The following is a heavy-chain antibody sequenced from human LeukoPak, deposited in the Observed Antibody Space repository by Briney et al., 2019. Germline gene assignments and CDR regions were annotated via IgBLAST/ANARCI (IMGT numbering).Heavy chain of an antibody. CDR1: GYTFTGYY. Sequence: ASVNVSCKASGYTFTGYYMHWVRQAPGQGLEWMGRINPNSGGTNYAQKFQGRVTMTRDTSISTAYMELSRLRSDDTAVYYCARDLVVVPAAIGGYYYYGMDVWGQGTTVTVSS. CDR3: ARDLVVVPAAIGGYYYYGMDV. J-gene: IGHJ6*02. D-gene: IGHD2-2*02. V-gene: IGHV1-2*06. CDR2: INPNSGGT.